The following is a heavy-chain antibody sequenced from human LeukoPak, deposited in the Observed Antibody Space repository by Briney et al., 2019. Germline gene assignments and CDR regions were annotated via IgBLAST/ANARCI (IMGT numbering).Heavy chain of an antibody. Sequence: PGGSLRLSCAASGFTFSTYAMSWVRQAPGKGLEWVSTISGGGGSTYSADSVKGRFAISRDNSKSTMYLQMNSLRAEDTAVYYCAKLSGKTLTGSNYYFDYWGQGNLVNVSS. CDR3: AKLSGKTLTGSNYYFDY. CDR1: GFTFSTYA. CDR2: ISGGGGST. J-gene: IGHJ4*02. V-gene: IGHV3-23*01. D-gene: IGHD3-9*01.